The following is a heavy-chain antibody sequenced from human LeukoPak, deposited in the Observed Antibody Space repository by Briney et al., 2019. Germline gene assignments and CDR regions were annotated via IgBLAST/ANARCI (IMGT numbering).Heavy chain of an antibody. V-gene: IGHV3-7*01. CDR3: ARVSATDYIWGSYRY. CDR1: GFTFSNYW. Sequence: GGSLRLSCAASGFTFSNYWMTWVRQAPGKGLEWVANIKQDGSEKYYVDSVKGRFTISRDNAKNSLYLQMNSLRAEDTAVYYCARVSATDYIWGSYRYRGQGTLVTVSS. CDR2: IKQDGSEK. J-gene: IGHJ4*02. D-gene: IGHD3-16*02.